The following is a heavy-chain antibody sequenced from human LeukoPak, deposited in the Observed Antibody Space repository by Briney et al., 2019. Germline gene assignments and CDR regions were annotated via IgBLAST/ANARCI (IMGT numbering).Heavy chain of an antibody. CDR3: AKDGQVNQPDRLFTD. Sequence: GGSLRLSCAASGFTFSTYAMSWVRQAPGKGLEWVSAINGSGGTTYYADSVKGRFTISRDNSKNTLYLQMNSLRGEDTAVYYCAKDGQVNQPDRLFTDWGQRTLVIV. J-gene: IGHJ4*02. CDR2: INGSGGTT. V-gene: IGHV3-23*01. CDR1: GFTFSTYA. D-gene: IGHD1-14*01.